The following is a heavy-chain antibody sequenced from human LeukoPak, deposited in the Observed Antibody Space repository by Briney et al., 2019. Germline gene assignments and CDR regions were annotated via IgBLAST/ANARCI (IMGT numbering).Heavy chain of an antibody. V-gene: IGHV1-46*01. J-gene: IGHJ6*02. CDR2: INPSGGST. D-gene: IGHD3-10*01. CDR3: ARGAYGSGSYLYSPPYYYYGMDV. Sequence: ASVKVSCKASGYTFTSYYMHWVRQAPGQGLEWMGIINPSGGSTSYAQKFQGRVTMTRDTSTSTVYMELSSLRSEDTAVYYCARGAYGSGSYLYSPPYYYYGMDVWGQGTTVTVSS. CDR1: GYTFTSYY.